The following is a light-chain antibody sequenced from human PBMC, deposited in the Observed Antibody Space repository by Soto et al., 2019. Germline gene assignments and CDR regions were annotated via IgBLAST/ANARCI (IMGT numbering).Light chain of an antibody. J-gene: IGKJ4*01. CDR3: QQHNDWPLT. CDR1: QSVNSN. CDR2: GAS. Sequence: EIVMTQSPATLSVSPGERATLSCRASQSVNSNSAWYQQKPGQAPRLLIYGASTRATGIPARFSGSGSGTEFTLTISSLQSEDFEVYYCQQHNDWPLTFGGGTKVEIK. V-gene: IGKV3-15*01.